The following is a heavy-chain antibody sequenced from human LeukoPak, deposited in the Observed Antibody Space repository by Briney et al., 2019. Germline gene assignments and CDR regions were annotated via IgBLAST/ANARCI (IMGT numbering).Heavy chain of an antibody. CDR3: ARGQAHYDFWSGYYSGYYYYGMDV. Sequence: ASVKVSCKASGYTFTGYYMHWVRQAPGQGLEWMGWINPNSGGTNYAQKFQGRVTMTRDTSISTAYKELSRLRSDDTAVYYCARGQAHYDFWSGYYSGYYYYGMDVWGQGTTVTVSS. J-gene: IGHJ6*02. CDR1: GYTFTGYY. CDR2: INPNSGGT. D-gene: IGHD3-3*01. V-gene: IGHV1-2*02.